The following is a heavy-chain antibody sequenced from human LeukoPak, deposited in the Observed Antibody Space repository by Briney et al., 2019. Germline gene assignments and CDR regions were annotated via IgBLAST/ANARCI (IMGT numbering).Heavy chain of an antibody. CDR1: GGSFSGYY. CDR3: VRQKQHCDGGSCFPPDC. V-gene: IGHV4-34*01. CDR2: IYYSGRA. J-gene: IGHJ4*02. D-gene: IGHD2-15*01. Sequence: SETLSLTCAVYGGSFSGYYWSWIRQPPGKGLEWIGTIYYSGRAYHNPSLRSRLTISVDTSKNQFSLKLNSVTATDTAIYYCVRQKQHCDGGSCFPPDCWGQGTLVTVSS.